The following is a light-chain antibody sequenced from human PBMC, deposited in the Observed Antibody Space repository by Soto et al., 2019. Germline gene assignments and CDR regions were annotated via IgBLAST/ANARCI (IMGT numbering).Light chain of an antibody. CDR3: QQYYTTPPT. V-gene: IGKV4-1*01. CDR2: WSS. J-gene: IGKJ1*01. Sequence: DIVMIQSPDSLAVSLGERATINCKSTQNLFYKSNNKNYLAWYQQKPGQPPKLLIYWSSTRQSGVPDRFSGSESGTDFTLTSSSLRAEDVAVYYFQQYYTTPPTFGQGTKVEI. CDR1: QNLFYKSNNKNY.